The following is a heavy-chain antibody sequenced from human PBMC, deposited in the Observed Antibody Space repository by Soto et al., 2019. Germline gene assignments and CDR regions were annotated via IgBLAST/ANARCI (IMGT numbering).Heavy chain of an antibody. CDR3: ASNRNYYYDSSGYYLDY. V-gene: IGHV3-11*01. CDR2: ISSSGSTI. CDR1: GFTFSDYY. J-gene: IGHJ4*02. Sequence: NPGGSLRLSCAASGFTFSDYYMSWIRQAPGKGLEWVSYISSSGSTIYYADSAKGRFTISRDNAKNSLYLQMNSLRAEDTAVYYCASNRNYYYDSSGYYLDYWGRGTLVTVSS. D-gene: IGHD3-22*01.